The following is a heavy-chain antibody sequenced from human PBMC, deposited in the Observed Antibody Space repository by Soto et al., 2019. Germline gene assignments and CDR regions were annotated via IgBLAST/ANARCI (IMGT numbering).Heavy chain of an antibody. Sequence: GGSLRLSCAASGFTFSSYAMHWVRQAPGKGLEWVAVISYDGSNKYYADSVKGRFTISRDNSKNTLYLQMNSLRAEDTAVYYCARVRIAARPKGPADYWGQGTLVTVSS. V-gene: IGHV3-30-3*01. CDR3: ARVRIAARPKGPADY. J-gene: IGHJ4*02. D-gene: IGHD6-6*01. CDR2: ISYDGSNK. CDR1: GFTFSSYA.